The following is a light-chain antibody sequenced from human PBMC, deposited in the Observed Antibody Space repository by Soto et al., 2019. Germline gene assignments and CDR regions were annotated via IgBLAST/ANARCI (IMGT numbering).Light chain of an antibody. V-gene: IGLV2-8*01. Sequence: QSALTQPPSASGSPGQSVTISCTGTSSDVGGYNYVSWYQQHPGKAPKLMIYEVSKRPSGVPDRFSGSKSGNTASLTVSGLQAEDGADCYCSSYAGSNNVVVFGGGTKVTVL. J-gene: IGLJ2*01. CDR2: EVS. CDR1: SSDVGGYNY. CDR3: SSYAGSNNVVV.